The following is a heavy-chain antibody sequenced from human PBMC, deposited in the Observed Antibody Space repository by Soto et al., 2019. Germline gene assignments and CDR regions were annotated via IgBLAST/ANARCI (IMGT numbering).Heavy chain of an antibody. CDR1: GFTFTSSA. Sequence: SVKVSCKASGFTFTSSAVQWVRQARGQRLEWIGWIVVGSGNTNYAQKFQERVTITRDMSTSTAYMELSSLRSEDTAVYYCAAAEYYDFWSGYSPPFDYWGQGTLVTVSS. D-gene: IGHD3-3*01. CDR3: AAAEYYDFWSGYSPPFDY. J-gene: IGHJ4*02. V-gene: IGHV1-58*01. CDR2: IVVGSGNT.